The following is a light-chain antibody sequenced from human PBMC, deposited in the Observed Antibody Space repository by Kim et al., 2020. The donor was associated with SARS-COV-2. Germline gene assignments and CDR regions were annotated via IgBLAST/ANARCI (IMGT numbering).Light chain of an antibody. J-gene: IGLJ3*02. Sequence: GQKVSISCSGSGSNVETNYVSWYQQLPGTAPKVLIYDDIKRPSGIPDRFSGSKSGTSATLTITGLQTGDEADYYCGTWDPRLSAGVFGGGTRLTVL. CDR3: GTWDPRLSAGV. CDR1: GSNVETNY. V-gene: IGLV1-51*01. CDR2: DDI.